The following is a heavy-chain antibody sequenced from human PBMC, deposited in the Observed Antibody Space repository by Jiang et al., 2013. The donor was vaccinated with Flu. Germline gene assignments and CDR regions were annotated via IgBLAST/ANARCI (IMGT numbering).Heavy chain of an antibody. CDR3: ARDGEQWLDYYFDY. CDR2: INADNSDT. V-gene: IGHV1-3*01. J-gene: IGHJ4*02. CDR1: GYTFTSHS. Sequence: GAEVKKPGASVRVSCKASGYTFTSHSIHWVRQAPGQGLEWMGWINADNSDTYYSPKFQDRITFTRDTSASAAYLEFSSLRSEDTAVYYCARDGEQWLDYYFDYWAREPWSPSPQ. D-gene: IGHD6-19*01.